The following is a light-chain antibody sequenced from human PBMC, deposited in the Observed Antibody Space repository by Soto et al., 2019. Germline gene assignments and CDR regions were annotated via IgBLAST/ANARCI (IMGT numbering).Light chain of an antibody. CDR1: QTISSGF. V-gene: IGKV3-20*01. Sequence: EIVLTQSPGILYLSPGDRATLSCRASQTISSGFLAWYQQKVGQAPRLLIYDASNRATGVPDRFSGSGSGTDFSLTISRLEPEDFAVYHCQQYSSSPRTFGQGTKVDI. CDR2: DAS. J-gene: IGKJ1*01. CDR3: QQYSSSPRT.